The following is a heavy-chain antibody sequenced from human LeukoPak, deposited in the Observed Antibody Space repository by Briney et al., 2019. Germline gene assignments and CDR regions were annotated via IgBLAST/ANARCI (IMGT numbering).Heavy chain of an antibody. CDR3: AKSTYCSSTSCSFDY. CDR2: ISGSGGST. CDR1: GFTFSSYA. D-gene: IGHD2-2*01. Sequence: GGSLRLSCAASGFTFSSYAMSWVRQAPGKRLEWVSAISGSGGSTYYADSVKGRFTISRDNSKNTLYLQMNSLRAEDTAVYYCAKSTYCSSTSCSFDYWGQGTLVTVSS. V-gene: IGHV3-23*01. J-gene: IGHJ4*02.